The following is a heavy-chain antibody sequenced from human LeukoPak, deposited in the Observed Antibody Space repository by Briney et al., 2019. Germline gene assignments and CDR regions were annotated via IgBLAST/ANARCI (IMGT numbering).Heavy chain of an antibody. D-gene: IGHD6-19*01. CDR3: ASLSAGYSSGWGGFDY. J-gene: IGHJ4*02. Sequence: SETLSLTCTVSGGSISYYYWGWIRQPPGKGLEWIGSIYYSGSTYYNPSLKSRVTISVDTSKNQFSLKLSSVTAADTAVYYCASLSAGYSSGWGGFDYWGQGTLVTVSS. CDR2: IYYSGST. V-gene: IGHV4-39*01. CDR1: GGSISYYY.